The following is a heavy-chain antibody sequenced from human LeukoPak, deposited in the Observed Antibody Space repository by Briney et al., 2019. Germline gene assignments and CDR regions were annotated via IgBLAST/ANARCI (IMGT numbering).Heavy chain of an antibody. CDR1: GFTFSSYA. J-gene: IGHJ4*02. V-gene: IGHV3-23*01. D-gene: IGHD5-18*01. Sequence: PGGSLRLSCAASGFTFSSYAMGWVRQAPGKGLEWVSAITASGGNTYYADSVQGRFTISRDNSKNTLYLRVNSLRAEDTAVYYCAKGNGYSYGRYYFDYWGQGTLVTVSS. CDR2: ITASGGNT. CDR3: AKGNGYSYGRYYFDY.